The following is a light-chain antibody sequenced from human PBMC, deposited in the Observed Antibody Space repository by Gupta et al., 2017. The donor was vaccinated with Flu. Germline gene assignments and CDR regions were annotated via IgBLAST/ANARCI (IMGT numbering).Light chain of an antibody. CDR2: SDN. J-gene: IGLJ1*01. V-gene: IGLV1-44*01. CDR1: SSNIGGNT. CDR3: ATWDDSLNGHV. Sequence: QSVVTQPPSASGTPGQRVAISCSGSSSNIGGNTVNWYQHLPGTAPKLLIYSDNQRPSGVPDRFSGSKSGTSASLAISGLQSEDEADYDCATWDDSLNGHVFGTGTKVTVL.